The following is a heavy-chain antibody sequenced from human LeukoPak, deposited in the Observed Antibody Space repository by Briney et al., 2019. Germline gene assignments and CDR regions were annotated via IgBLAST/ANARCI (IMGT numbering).Heavy chain of an antibody. CDR2: IGGTNGRT. J-gene: IGHJ4*02. CDR1: GFTFSSYA. V-gene: IGHV3-23*01. D-gene: IGHD3-22*01. Sequence: PGGSLRLSCAASGFTFSSYAMSWVRQAPGKGLEWVSAIGGTNGRTYYADSVKGRFTISRDNSKNTLYLQMNSLGDEDTAVYYCAKHYYDSSGTPRYFDYWGQGTLVTVSS. CDR3: AKHYYDSSGTPRYFDY.